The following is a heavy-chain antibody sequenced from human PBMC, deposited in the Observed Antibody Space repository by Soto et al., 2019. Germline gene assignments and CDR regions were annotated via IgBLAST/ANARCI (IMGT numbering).Heavy chain of an antibody. CDR2: INPNSGGT. CDR1: GYTFTGYY. V-gene: IGHV1-2*04. D-gene: IGHD2-2*01. CDR3: ARDLKNGYCSSTSCSGWFDP. Sequence: QVQLVQSGAEVKKPGASVKVSCKASGYTFTGYYMHWVRQAPGQGLEWMGGINPNSGGTNYAQKFQGWVTMTRDTSISTAYMELSRLRSDDTAVYYCARDLKNGYCSSTSCSGWFDPWGQGTLVTVSS. J-gene: IGHJ5*02.